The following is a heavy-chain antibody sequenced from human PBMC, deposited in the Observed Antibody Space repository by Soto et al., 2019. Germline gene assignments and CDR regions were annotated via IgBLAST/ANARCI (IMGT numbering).Heavy chain of an antibody. J-gene: IGHJ4*02. CDR1: GFSFIPSGEG. CDR2: IYWDDDR. CDR3: AHRQRIIRYFDLGYFDS. V-gene: IGHV2-5*02. D-gene: IGHD3-9*01. Sequence: QITLKESGPTLLKPTQTLTLTCTFSGFSFIPSGEGVGWIRQPPGKALEWLALIYWDDDRRYNPSLENRLTITNDNDPSRRQVFLTLTDVDPADTATYYCAHRQRIIRYFDLGYFDSWGQGAPVTVSS.